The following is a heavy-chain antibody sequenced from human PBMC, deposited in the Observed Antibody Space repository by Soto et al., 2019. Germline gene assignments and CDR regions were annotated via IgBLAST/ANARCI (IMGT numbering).Heavy chain of an antibody. CDR3: AGDLPKSFVVVAAAATDY. CDR1: GYTFTSYG. J-gene: IGHJ4*02. CDR2: ISAYNGNT. Sequence: ASVKVSCKASGYTFTSYGISWVRQAPGQGLEWMGWISAYNGNTNYAQKLQGRVTMTTDTSTSTAYMELRSLRSDDTAVYYCAGDLPKSFVVVAAAATDYLGQGNLVTVSS. V-gene: IGHV1-18*01. D-gene: IGHD2-15*01.